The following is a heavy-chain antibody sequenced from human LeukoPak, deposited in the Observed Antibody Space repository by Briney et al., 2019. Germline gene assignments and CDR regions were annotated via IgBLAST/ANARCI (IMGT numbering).Heavy chain of an antibody. D-gene: IGHD4-23*01. J-gene: IGHJ4*02. CDR1: GFTFSSYS. CDR2: ISGSGGST. V-gene: IGHV3-23*01. CDR3: AKESIPPSGNPPHFDY. Sequence: PGGSLRLSCAASGFTFSSYSMSWVRQAPGKGLEWVSAISGSGGSTYYADSVKGRFTISRDNSKNTLYLQMNSLRAEATAVYYCAKESIPPSGNPPHFDYWGQGTLVTVSS.